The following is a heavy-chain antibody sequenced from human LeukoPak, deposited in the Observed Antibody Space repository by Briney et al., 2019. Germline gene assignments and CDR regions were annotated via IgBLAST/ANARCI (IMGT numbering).Heavy chain of an antibody. D-gene: IGHD6-13*01. Sequence: SETLSLTCTVSGYSISTGYYWGWIRQSPEKGLEGIGSIFHSATTYYNPSLKSRFTLSVDTSKNQFSLRLSSVTAADTAVYFCAKSIASAGTNSCYYMDVWGKGTTVTVSS. CDR3: AKSIASAGTNSCYYMDV. V-gene: IGHV4-38-2*02. J-gene: IGHJ6*03. CDR2: IFHSATT. CDR1: GYSISTGYY.